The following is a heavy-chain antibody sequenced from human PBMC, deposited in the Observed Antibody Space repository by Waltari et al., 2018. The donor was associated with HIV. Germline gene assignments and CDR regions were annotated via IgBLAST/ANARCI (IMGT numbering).Heavy chain of an antibody. Sequence: QVQLVQSGAEVKKPGASVKVSCKASGYTFSSYGFSWVRQAPGQGLEWMGWISVYNGNTNYAQNLQGRVTMTTDTSTSAAYMELRMLTSDDTAVYYCAREGRVGATVPNDYWGQGTQVTVSS. D-gene: IGHD1-26*01. CDR2: ISVYNGNT. J-gene: IGHJ4*02. V-gene: IGHV1-18*04. CDR1: GYTFSSYG. CDR3: AREGRVGATVPNDY.